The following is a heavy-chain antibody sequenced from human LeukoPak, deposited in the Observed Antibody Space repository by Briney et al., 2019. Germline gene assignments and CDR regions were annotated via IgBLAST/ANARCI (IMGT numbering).Heavy chain of an antibody. V-gene: IGHV3-23*01. Sequence: GGSLRLSCAASGFTFSTYAVTWVRQAPGQGLEWVSSISGSGGSTYYADSVKGRFTISRDNSKNTLYLQMNSLRAEDTAVYYCAKGFPHSSSWYIVADYYYYMDVWGKGTTVTISS. D-gene: IGHD6-13*01. CDR3: AKGFPHSSSWYIVADYYYYMDV. CDR2: ISGSGGST. CDR1: GFTFSTYA. J-gene: IGHJ6*03.